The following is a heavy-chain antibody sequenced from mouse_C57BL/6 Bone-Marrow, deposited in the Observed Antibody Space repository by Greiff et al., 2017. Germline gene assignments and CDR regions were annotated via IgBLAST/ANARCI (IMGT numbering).Heavy chain of an antibody. J-gene: IGHJ2*01. Sequence: VHVKQSGAELVRPGASVKLSCTASGFNIKDDCIHWVKQRPEQGLEWIGWIDPEIGDTEYASKFQGKATITTDTSSNTAYLRLSSLTSEATAVYYCSSFDGNYFDFWGQGTPLTVAS. CDR1: GFNIKDDC. CDR3: SSFDGNYFDF. CDR2: IDPEIGDT. D-gene: IGHD2-3*01. V-gene: IGHV14-4*01.